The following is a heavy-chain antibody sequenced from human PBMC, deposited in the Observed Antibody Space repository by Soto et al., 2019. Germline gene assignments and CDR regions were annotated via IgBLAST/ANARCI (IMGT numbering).Heavy chain of an antibody. J-gene: IGHJ4*02. Sequence: EVQLLESGGGLVQPGGPLRLSCVASGLAFSNYARNWVPQAPGKGLEWVSGINGRGYQPYYADSVKGRFTISRDNSNNTVYLQMKSLRAEDAAIYYCAKMDCSSASCYLPDCWGQGALVTVSS. CDR3: AKMDCSSASCYLPDC. V-gene: IGHV3-23*05. CDR2: INGRGYQP. CDR1: GLAFSNYA. D-gene: IGHD2-2*01.